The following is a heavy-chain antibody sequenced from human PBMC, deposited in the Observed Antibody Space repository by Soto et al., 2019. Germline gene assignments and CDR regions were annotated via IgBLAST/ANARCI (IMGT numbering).Heavy chain of an antibody. J-gene: IGHJ6*02. V-gene: IGHV2-5*02. Sequence: QITLKESGPTLVKPTQTLTVTCSFSGFSLSTSGVGVAWISPPQGKALEWLALTYWDGDKRFSPFLKSRLTIPKDTSENQLVLTLRNMVPVDTAKDFCAHKGGRGAAMDVWGQGTTVIVSS. CDR2: TYWDGDK. CDR3: AHKGGRGAAMDV. CDR1: GFSLSTSGVG. D-gene: IGHD2-15*01.